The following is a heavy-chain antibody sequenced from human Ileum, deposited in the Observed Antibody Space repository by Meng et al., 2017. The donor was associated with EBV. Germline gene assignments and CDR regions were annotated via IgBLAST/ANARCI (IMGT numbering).Heavy chain of an antibody. D-gene: IGHD6-13*01. J-gene: IGHJ1*01. Sequence: QLPRQRSGPGLGKPQGPLAPTCLGAGASMGRTPYYWGWIRQPPGKGLEWIGNIVNSRSTTYSPSLKSRVTISVDTSKNQFSLKLSSVTAADTAVYYCARDYSSSWYSGGFFKYWGQGILVTVSS. CDR1: GASMGRTPYY. CDR3: ARDYSSSWYSGGFFKY. CDR2: IVNSRST. V-gene: IGHV4-39*07.